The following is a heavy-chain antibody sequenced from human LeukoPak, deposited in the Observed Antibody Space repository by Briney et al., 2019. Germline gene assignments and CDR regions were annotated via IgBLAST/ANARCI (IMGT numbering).Heavy chain of an antibody. Sequence: KPSETLSLTCTVSGGSISSNSYYWGWIRQPPGKGLKWIGSIYYSGSTYYNPSLKSRVTMSVDTSRNQFFLRLSSVTAADTAVYYCASHAVAGTFDYWGQGTLVTVSS. CDR3: ASHAVAGTFDY. D-gene: IGHD6-19*01. CDR1: GGSISSNSYY. V-gene: IGHV4-39*07. CDR2: IYYSGST. J-gene: IGHJ4*02.